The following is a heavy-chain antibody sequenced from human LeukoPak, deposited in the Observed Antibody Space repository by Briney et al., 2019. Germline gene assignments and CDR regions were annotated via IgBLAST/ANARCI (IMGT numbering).Heavy chain of an antibody. CDR3: ARRPYSRTPEFDY. J-gene: IGHJ4*02. V-gene: IGHV5-51*01. D-gene: IGHD6-13*01. Sequence: GESLKISCKGSGYSFTSYWIGWVRQMPGKGLEWVGIIFPGDSDTRYSPSFQGQVTISADKSISTAYLQWSSLKASDTAMYYCARRPYSRTPEFDYWGQGTLVTVSS. CDR1: GYSFTSYW. CDR2: IFPGDSDT.